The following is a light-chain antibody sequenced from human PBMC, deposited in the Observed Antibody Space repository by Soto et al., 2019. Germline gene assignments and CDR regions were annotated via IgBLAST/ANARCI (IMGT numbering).Light chain of an antibody. CDR2: GNI. V-gene: IGLV1-40*01. CDR1: SSNIGAGYD. CDR3: QSYDSSLGGWV. Sequence: QSVLTQPPSVSGAPGQRVTVSCTGNSSNIGAGYDVHWYQQLPGTAPKLLIYGNINRPSGVPDRFSGSRSGTSVSLAITGLQAEDEADYYCQSYDSSLGGWVFGGGTKVTVL. J-gene: IGLJ3*02.